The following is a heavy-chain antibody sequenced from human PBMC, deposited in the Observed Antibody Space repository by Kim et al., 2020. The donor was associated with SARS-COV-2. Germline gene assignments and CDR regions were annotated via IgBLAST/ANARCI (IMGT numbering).Heavy chain of an antibody. Sequence: GGSLRLSCAASGFTFSSYAMPWVRQAPGKGLEWVAVISYDGSNTYYADSVKGRFTISRDNSKNTLYLQMNSLRAEDTAVYYCARDLDYGSGVLGWGQGTLVTVSS. J-gene: IGHJ4*02. CDR1: GFTFSSYA. D-gene: IGHD4-17*01. V-gene: IGHV3-30-3*01. CDR2: ISYDGSNT. CDR3: ARDLDYGSGVLG.